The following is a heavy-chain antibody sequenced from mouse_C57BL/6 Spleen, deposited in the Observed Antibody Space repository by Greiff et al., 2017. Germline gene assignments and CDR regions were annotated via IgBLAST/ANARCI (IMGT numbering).Heavy chain of an antibody. CDR2: ISSGSSTI. CDR1: GFTFSDYG. Sequence: EVKLMESGGGLVKPGGSLKLSCAASGFTFSDYGMHWVRQAPGKGLEWVAYISSGSSTIYYADTVKGRCTISRDNAKNTLFLQMTSLRSEDTAMYYCARGNYSNYEAMDYWGQGTSVTVSS. J-gene: IGHJ4*01. D-gene: IGHD2-5*01. CDR3: ARGNYSNYEAMDY. V-gene: IGHV5-17*01.